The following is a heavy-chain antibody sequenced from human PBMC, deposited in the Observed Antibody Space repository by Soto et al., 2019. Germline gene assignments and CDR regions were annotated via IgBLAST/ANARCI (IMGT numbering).Heavy chain of an antibody. J-gene: IGHJ6*02. CDR3: AYLPCSGGSCYWFSFSGMDV. CDR2: IYWDDDK. CDR1: GFSLSTSGVG. V-gene: IGHV2-5*02. D-gene: IGHD2-15*01. Sequence: QITLKESGPTLVKPTQTLTLTCTFSGFSLSTSGVGVAWIRQPPGKALEWLALIYWDDDKRYRPSLESRLTITXXTXXNQVVLTTANMDSVDTATYYCAYLPCSGGSCYWFSFSGMDVWGQGTTVTVSS.